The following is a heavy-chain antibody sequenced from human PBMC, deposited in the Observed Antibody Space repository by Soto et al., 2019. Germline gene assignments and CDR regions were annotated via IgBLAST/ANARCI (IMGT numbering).Heavy chain of an antibody. J-gene: IGHJ4*02. CDR1: GFTFSNYP. D-gene: IGHD6-19*01. V-gene: IGHV3-23*01. CDR3: AKKTDSSGWDY. CDR2: ITSGGNT. Sequence: GGSLRLSCAASGFTFSNYPMNWVRQAPGKGLECVSGITSGGNTYYADSVKGRFTISRDNSKNTLYLQVNSLRAEDTALYYCAKKTDSSGWDYWGQGTLVTVSS.